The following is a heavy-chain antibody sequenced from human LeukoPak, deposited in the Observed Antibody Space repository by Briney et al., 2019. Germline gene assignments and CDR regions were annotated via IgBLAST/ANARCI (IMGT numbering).Heavy chain of an antibody. Sequence: SVKVSCKASGGTFSSYAISWVRQAPGQGLEWMGRIIPILGIANYAQKFRGRVTITADKSTSTAYMELSSLRSEDTAVYYCARVKRFGGDSYYYGMDVWGQGTTVTVSS. D-gene: IGHD3-10*01. CDR2: IIPILGIA. J-gene: IGHJ6*02. V-gene: IGHV1-69*04. CDR1: GGTFSSYA. CDR3: ARVKRFGGDSYYYGMDV.